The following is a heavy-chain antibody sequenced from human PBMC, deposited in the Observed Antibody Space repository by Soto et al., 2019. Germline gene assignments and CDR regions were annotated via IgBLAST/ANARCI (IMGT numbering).Heavy chain of an antibody. D-gene: IGHD3-16*01. V-gene: IGHV1-24*01. J-gene: IGHJ3*02. CDR2: FDPEDGET. Sequence: ASVKVSCKASGGTFSSYAISWVRQAPGKGLEWMGGFDPEDGETIYAQKFQGRVTMTEDTSTDTAYMELSSLRSEDTAVYYCARRWGDAFDIWGQGTMVTVSS. CDR1: GGTFSSYA. CDR3: ARRWGDAFDI.